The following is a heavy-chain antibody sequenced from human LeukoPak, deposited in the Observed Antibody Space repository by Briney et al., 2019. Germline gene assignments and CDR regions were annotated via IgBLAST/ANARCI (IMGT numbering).Heavy chain of an antibody. V-gene: IGHV4-39*01. J-gene: IGHJ4*02. CDR1: GGSISSSSYY. D-gene: IGHD3-10*01. CDR3: ARQVYGSGSYSKTYDY. Sequence: SETLSLTCTVSGGSISSSSYYWGWIRQPPGKGLEWIGSIYYSGSTYYNPSLKSRVTISVDTSKNQFSLRVSSVSAADTAVYYCARQVYGSGSYSKTYDYWGQGTPVTVSS. CDR2: IYYSGST.